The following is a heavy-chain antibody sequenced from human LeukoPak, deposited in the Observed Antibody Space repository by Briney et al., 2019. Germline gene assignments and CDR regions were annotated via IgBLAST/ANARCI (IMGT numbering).Heavy chain of an antibody. J-gene: IGHJ4*02. CDR1: GFTFRSYA. D-gene: IGHD3-22*01. CDR3: AKVATMIVVVRGPLDY. CDR2: ISGGGGST. Sequence: PGGSLRLSCAASGFTFRSYAMSWVRQAPGKGLEWVSVISGGGGSTYYADSVKGRFTISRDNSKNTLYLQMNSLRVEDTALYYCAKVATMIVVVRGPLDYWGQGTLVTVSS. V-gene: IGHV3-23*01.